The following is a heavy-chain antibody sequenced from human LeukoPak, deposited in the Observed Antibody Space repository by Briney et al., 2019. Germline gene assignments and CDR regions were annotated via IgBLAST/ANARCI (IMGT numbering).Heavy chain of an antibody. CDR3: ARDSGGGRSRGDY. CDR2: ISSSSSYI. D-gene: IGHD3-16*01. Sequence: GGSLRLSCAASGFTFSSYSMNWVRQAPGKGLEWVSSISSSSSYIYYADSVKGRFTISRDNAKNSLYLQMNSLRAEDTAVYYCARDSGGGRSRGDYWGQGTLVTVSS. V-gene: IGHV3-21*01. J-gene: IGHJ4*02. CDR1: GFTFSSYS.